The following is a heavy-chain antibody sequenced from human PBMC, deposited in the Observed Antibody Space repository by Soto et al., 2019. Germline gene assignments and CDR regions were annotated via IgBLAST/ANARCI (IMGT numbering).Heavy chain of an antibody. D-gene: IGHD6-19*01. CDR1: GFTFSSYA. CDR2: INSNGGNT. Sequence: EVQLVESGGGLVQPGGSLRLSCAASGFTFSSYAMHWVRQAPGKGLEYVSAINSNGGNTYYANSVKGRFTISRDNSKNTLYLQMGSLRAEDMAVYDCATERGGYSSGWYDYWGQGTLVNVSS. CDR3: ATERGGYSSGWYDY. V-gene: IGHV3-64*01. J-gene: IGHJ4*02.